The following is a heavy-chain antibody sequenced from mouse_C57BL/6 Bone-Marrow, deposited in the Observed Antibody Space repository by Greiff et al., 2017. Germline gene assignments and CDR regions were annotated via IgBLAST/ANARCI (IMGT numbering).Heavy chain of an antibody. CDR2: IYPRDGST. CDR1: GYTFTSYD. J-gene: IGHJ4*01. CDR3: ARGAMVGRGYYAMDY. D-gene: IGHD2-1*01. V-gene: IGHV1-85*01. Sequence: VQLQQSGPELVKPGASVKLSCKASGYTFTSYDINWVKQRPGQGLEWIGWIYPRDGSTKYNETFTGKATLTVDTSSSTAYMELHSLTSEDSAVYFCARGAMVGRGYYAMDYWGQGTSVTVSS.